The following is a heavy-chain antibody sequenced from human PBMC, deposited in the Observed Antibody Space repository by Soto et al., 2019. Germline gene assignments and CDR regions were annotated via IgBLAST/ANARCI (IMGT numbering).Heavy chain of an antibody. CDR2: TYYRSKWYN. Sequence: SQTLSLTCAISGDSVSSNSAAWNWIRQSPSRGLEWLGRTYYRSKWYNDYAVSVKSRITINPDTSKNQFSLQLNSVTPEDTAVYYCASCRTPHFWGGDYGMDVWGQGTTVTVS. D-gene: IGHD3-3*02. J-gene: IGHJ6*02. V-gene: IGHV6-1*01. CDR1: GDSVSSNSAA. CDR3: ASCRTPHFWGGDYGMDV.